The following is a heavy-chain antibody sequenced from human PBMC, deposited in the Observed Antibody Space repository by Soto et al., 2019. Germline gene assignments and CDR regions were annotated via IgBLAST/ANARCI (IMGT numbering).Heavy chain of an antibody. D-gene: IGHD4-17*01. V-gene: IGHV4-30-2*01. CDR3: AAVPIGYYTDVFDY. Sequence: QLQLQESGSGLVKPSQTLSLTCAVSGGSISSGGYSWSWIRQPPGKGLEWIGYIYHSGSTYYNPSLKTPVTISVDSPVTQSALKLSYVTAADPAVYYCAAVPIGYYTDVFDYWGQGTLVTVSS. CDR1: GGSISSGGYS. J-gene: IGHJ4*02. CDR2: IYHSGST.